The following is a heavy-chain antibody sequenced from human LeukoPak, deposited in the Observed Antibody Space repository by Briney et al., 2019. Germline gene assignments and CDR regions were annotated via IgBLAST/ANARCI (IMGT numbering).Heavy chain of an antibody. CDR3: AKRKNSPGYSSLDQ. V-gene: IGHV3-23*01. CDR2: VSRTGSTK. J-gene: IGHJ4*02. Sequence: GGSLRLSCVASGFTFSSFALDWVRQAPGRGLEWISVVSRTGSTKYYADSVKGRFTVSRDNSKNTVYLQMNSLRVDVSAVYYCAKRKNSPGYSSLDQWGQGTLVTVSS. CDR1: GFTFSSFA. D-gene: IGHD2-15*01.